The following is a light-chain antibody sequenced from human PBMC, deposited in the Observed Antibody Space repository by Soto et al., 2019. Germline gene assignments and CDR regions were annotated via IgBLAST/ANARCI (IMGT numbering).Light chain of an antibody. CDR3: MQGTHWPPT. CDR2: MAS. CDR1: QSLVYRDGYAY. V-gene: IGKV2-30*01. J-gene: IGKJ1*01. Sequence: DVVMTQSPLSLPVTLGQPASISCRSSQSLVYRDGYAYLSWFQQRPGQSPRRLIYMASKRDSGVPDRFSGSGSGTDFTLQINRVEAEDVGVYYCMQGTHWPPTFGRGTRVEIK.